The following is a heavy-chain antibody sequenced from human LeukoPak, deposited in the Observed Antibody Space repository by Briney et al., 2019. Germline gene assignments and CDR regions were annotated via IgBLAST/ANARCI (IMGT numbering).Heavy chain of an antibody. Sequence: GASVKVSCKASRGTFSSYTISWVRQAPGQGLEWMGGIIPIFCTANYAQKFQGRVTITADESTSTAYMELSSLRSEDTAMYYCARGVTGHYCSTTSCHWRAWFDPWGQGTLVTVPS. CDR2: IIPIFCTA. J-gene: IGHJ5*02. CDR3: ARGVTGHYCSTTSCHWRAWFDP. V-gene: IGHV1-69*13. D-gene: IGHD2-2*01. CDR1: RGTFSSYT.